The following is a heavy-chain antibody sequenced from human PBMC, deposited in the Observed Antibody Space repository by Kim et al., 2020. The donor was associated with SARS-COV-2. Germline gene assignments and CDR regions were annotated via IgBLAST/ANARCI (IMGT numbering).Heavy chain of an antibody. Sequence: KYAQKFRGRVTITRETTATTAYMELSSLRSEDTAVYYWARTPIVLRYFDYWGQGTLVTVSS. J-gene: IGHJ4*02. CDR3: ARTPIVLRYFDY. V-gene: IGHV1-3*01. D-gene: IGHD2-21*01.